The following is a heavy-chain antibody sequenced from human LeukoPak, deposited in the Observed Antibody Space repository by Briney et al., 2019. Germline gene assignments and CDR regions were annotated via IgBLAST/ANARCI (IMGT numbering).Heavy chain of an antibody. D-gene: IGHD5-18*01. Sequence: QSGGSLRLSCAASGFTFSSYAMSWVRQAPGKGLEWVSAISGSGGSTYYADSVKGRFTISRDNSKNTLHLQMSSLRAEDTAVYYCAKDSGGYTYIFDHWGQGTLVTVSS. CDR1: GFTFSSYA. J-gene: IGHJ4*02. CDR2: ISGSGGST. CDR3: AKDSGGYTYIFDH. V-gene: IGHV3-23*01.